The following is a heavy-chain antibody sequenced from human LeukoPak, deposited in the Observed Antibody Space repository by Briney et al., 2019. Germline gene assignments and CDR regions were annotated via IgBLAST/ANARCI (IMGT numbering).Heavy chain of an antibody. Sequence: ESGPTLVKPTQTLTLTCTFSGFSLSTSGVGVGWIRQPPGKALEWLALIYWNDDKRYKSSLKSRLTIAKDTSKNQVVLTMTNVDLVDTATYYCARSRVADGYFDSWGQGTLVTVSS. CDR1: GFSLSTSGVG. CDR3: ARSRVADGYFDS. CDR2: IYWNDDK. J-gene: IGHJ4*02. V-gene: IGHV2-5*01. D-gene: IGHD6-13*01.